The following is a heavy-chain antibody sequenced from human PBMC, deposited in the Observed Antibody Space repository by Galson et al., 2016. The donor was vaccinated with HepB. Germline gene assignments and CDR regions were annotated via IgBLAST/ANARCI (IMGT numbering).Heavy chain of an antibody. J-gene: IGHJ4*02. CDR2: ISSSGGRT. Sequence: SLRLSCAASGFTFSHYAMSWVRQAPGKGLEWVSGISSSGGRTYYADSVEGRFTMSRDNSKNTLYLQMNSLRAEDTAVDYCATRPQAQGEPLPSAMRCFDFWGQGTLVTVSS. D-gene: IGHD1-26*01. V-gene: IGHV3-23*01. CDR1: GFTFSHYA. CDR3: ATRPQAQGEPLPSAMRCFDF.